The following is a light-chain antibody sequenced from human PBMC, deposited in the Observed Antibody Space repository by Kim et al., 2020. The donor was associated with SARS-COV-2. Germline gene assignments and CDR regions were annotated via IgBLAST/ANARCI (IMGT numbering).Light chain of an antibody. CDR1: NIGSQS. CDR3: QVLDRRNDQRV. CDR2: YDT. V-gene: IGLV3-21*04. Sequence: APGATATLTCGGHNIGSQSVHWYQQSPGQAPVMVIFYDTDRPSGISERISGSNSGSTATLTISRVEAGDEADYYCQVLDRRNDQRVFGGGTQLTVL. J-gene: IGLJ3*02.